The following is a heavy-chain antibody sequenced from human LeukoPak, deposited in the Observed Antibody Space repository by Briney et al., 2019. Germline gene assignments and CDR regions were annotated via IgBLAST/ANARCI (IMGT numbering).Heavy chain of an antibody. D-gene: IGHD1-26*01. CDR2: IYYSGST. CDR3: ARGGSIVGATPHDAFDI. V-gene: IGHV4-59*01. J-gene: IGHJ3*02. CDR1: AAPITSYY. Sequence: SETLSLTCTVSAAPITSYYWSWIRQPPGKGLEWIGYIYYSGSTNYTPSLKSRVTISVDTSKNQVSLRLSSVTAADTAVYYCARGGSIVGATPHDAFDIWGQGTVVTVS.